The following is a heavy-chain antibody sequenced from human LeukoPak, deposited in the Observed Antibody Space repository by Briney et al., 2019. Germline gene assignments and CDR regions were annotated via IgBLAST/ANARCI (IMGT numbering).Heavy chain of an antibody. CDR1: GFTFSSYS. D-gene: IGHD3-10*02. CDR2: ISSSGSTI. J-gene: IGHJ6*04. CDR3: AELGITMIGGV. Sequence: GGSLRLSYAASGFTFSSYSMNWVRQAPGKGLEWVSYISSSGSTIYYADSVKGRFTISRDNAKNSLYLQMNSLRAEDTAVYYCAELGITMIGGVWGKGTTVTVSS. V-gene: IGHV3-48*04.